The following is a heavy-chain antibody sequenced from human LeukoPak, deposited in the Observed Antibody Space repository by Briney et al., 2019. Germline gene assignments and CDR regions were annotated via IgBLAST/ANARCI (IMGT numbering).Heavy chain of an antibody. CDR1: GGSISGYY. D-gene: IGHD3-22*01. CDR2: IYYSGST. J-gene: IGHJ3*02. V-gene: IGHV4-59*08. CDR3: ARHFTYYYDSSGYPRDAFDI. Sequence: SETLSLTCTDSGGSISGYYWSWIRQSPGKGLVWIGYIYYSGSTNYNPSLKSRVTISIDMSRNQFSLKLSSVTAADTALYYCARHFTYYYDSSGYPRDAFDIWGQGTTVTVSS.